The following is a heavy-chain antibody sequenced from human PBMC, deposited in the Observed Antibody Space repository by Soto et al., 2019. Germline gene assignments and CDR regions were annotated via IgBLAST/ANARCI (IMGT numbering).Heavy chain of an antibody. CDR2: IIPIFGTT. CDR3: ASLSSGWGALLYYYGMDV. CDR1: GGTFSSYA. J-gene: IGHJ6*02. Sequence: SVKVSCKASGGTFSSYAISWVRQAPGQGLEWMGGIIPIFGTTNYAQKFQGRVTITADESTSTAYMELSSLRSEGTAVYYCASLSSGWGALLYYYGMDVWGQGTTVTVSS. D-gene: IGHD6-19*01. V-gene: IGHV1-69*13.